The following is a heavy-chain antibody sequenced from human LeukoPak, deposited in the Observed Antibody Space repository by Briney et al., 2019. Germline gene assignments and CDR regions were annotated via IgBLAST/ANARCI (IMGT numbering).Heavy chain of an antibody. D-gene: IGHD3-22*01. Sequence: GGSLRLSCAASGFTFSSYAMSWVRQAPGKGLEWVSAISGSGGSTYYADSVKGRFTISRDNSKNTLYLQMNSLRAEDTAVYYCAKWVTMIVVVIPGAFDIWGQGTMVTVSS. CDR1: GFTFSSYA. CDR3: AKWVTMIVVVIPGAFDI. CDR2: ISGSGGST. V-gene: IGHV3-23*01. J-gene: IGHJ3*02.